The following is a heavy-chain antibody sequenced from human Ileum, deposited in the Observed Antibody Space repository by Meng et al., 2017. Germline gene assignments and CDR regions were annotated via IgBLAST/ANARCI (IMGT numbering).Heavy chain of an antibody. J-gene: IGHJ2*01. V-gene: IGHV4-4*07. CDR2: IYASVST. Sequence: QLQLQESCPGLVTPSETLSLPCQVSGGSISNYYWSWSRQPAGKGLEWIGRIYASVSTNYNPSLKTRITMSVDTSKSQFSLKLTSITAADTAVYYCVRDGSSSSGGTLWGRGTLVTVSS. D-gene: IGHD2-2*01. CDR1: GGSISNYY. CDR3: VRDGSSSSGGTL.